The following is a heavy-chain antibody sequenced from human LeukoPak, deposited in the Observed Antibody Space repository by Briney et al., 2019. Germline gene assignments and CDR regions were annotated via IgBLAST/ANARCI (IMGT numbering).Heavy chain of an antibody. Sequence: GGSLRLPCAASGFTFSNAWMNWVRQAPGKGLEWVGRIKSKTDGGTTDYAAPVKGRFTISRDDSKNTLYLQMNSLKTEDTAVYYCTTRATVVKKYFQHWGQGTLVTVSS. CDR3: TTRATVVKKYFQH. CDR1: GFTFSNAW. CDR2: IKSKTDGGTT. J-gene: IGHJ1*01. V-gene: IGHV3-15*07. D-gene: IGHD4-23*01.